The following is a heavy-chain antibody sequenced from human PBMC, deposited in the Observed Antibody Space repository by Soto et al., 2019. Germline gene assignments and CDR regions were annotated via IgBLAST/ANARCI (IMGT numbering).Heavy chain of an antibody. CDR3: ARLPPPPPYYYYGMDV. CDR1: GYSFTSYW. V-gene: IGHV5-10-1*01. Sequence: GESLKISCKGSGYSFTSYWISWVRQMPGKGLEWMGRIDPSDSYTNYSPSFQGHVTISADKSISTAYLQWSSLKASDTAMYYCARLPPPPPYYYYGMDVWRQGTTVTVSS. CDR2: IDPSDSYT. J-gene: IGHJ6*02.